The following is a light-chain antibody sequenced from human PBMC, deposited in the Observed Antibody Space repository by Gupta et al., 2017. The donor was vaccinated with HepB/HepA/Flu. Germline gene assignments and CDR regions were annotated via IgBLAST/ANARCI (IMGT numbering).Light chain of an antibody. CDR3: QQSYIIPYT. CDR2: GAS. V-gene: IGKV1-39*01. CDR1: QSISAY. J-gene: IGKJ2*01. Sequence: DIQMPQSPSSLSASVGDRVTITCRASQSISAYLNWYQQKSGRAPRLLIYGASNLQTGVPSRFSGSGSGTDFTLTISNLQPEDFATFYCQQSYIIPYTFGPGTKVEI.